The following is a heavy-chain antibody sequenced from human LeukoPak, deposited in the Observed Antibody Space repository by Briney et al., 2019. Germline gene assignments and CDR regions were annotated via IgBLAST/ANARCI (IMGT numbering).Heavy chain of an antibody. J-gene: IGHJ4*02. V-gene: IGHV1-46*01. CDR1: GYAFTRHY. Sequence: ASVKVSCKASGYAFTRHYMHWVRQAPGQGLEWMGLINPSGSSTIYAQKFQGRVTMTRDMSTSTDYMELSSLRSEDTAVYYCARDMDSGPDFFDYWGLGTLVTVSS. CDR3: ARDMDSGPDFFDY. CDR2: INPSGSST. D-gene: IGHD1-26*01.